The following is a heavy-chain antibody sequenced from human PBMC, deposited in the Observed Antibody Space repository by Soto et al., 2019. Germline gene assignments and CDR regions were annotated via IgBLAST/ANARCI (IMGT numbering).Heavy chain of an antibody. Sequence: QVQLVESGGGVVQPGRSLRLSCAASGFTFSSYGMHWVRQAPGKGLEWVAVISYDGSNNYYADSVKRRFTISRDNSKNTLYRQMNSLRAEDTAVYYCAKDLLTERERLFLFDYWGQGTLVTVSS. J-gene: IGHJ4*02. CDR3: AKDLLTERERLFLFDY. V-gene: IGHV3-30*18. CDR2: ISYDGSNN. D-gene: IGHD1-26*01. CDR1: GFTFSSYG.